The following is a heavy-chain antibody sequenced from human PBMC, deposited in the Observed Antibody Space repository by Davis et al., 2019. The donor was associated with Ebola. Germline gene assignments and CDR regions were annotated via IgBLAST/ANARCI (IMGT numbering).Heavy chain of an antibody. CDR1: GFTFSTYG. CDR3: ARDPGILRLVGDYYFDY. CDR2: ISYDGNNE. J-gene: IGHJ4*02. V-gene: IGHV3-30-3*01. Sequence: PGGSLRLSCAASGFTFSTYGIHWVRQAPGKGLEWVAVISYDGNNEDYADSVKGRFTISRDNSKNTLYLQMNSLRPEETAVYYCARDPGILRLVGDYYFDYWGQGTLVTVSS. D-gene: IGHD3-10*01.